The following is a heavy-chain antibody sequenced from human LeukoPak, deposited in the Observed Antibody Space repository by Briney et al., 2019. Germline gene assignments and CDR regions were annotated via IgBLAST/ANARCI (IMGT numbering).Heavy chain of an antibody. Sequence: GGSLRLSCAASGFTLRTYWMSWVRQAPGKGLEWVASLNQDGGAKNYVDSVKGRFTISRDNAKNSLYLQMNSLRAEDTAVYYCARVSCRGGYCYSVCDYWGQGTLVTVSS. CDR1: GFTLRTYW. J-gene: IGHJ4*02. D-gene: IGHD2-15*01. CDR2: LNQDGGAK. CDR3: ARVSCRGGYCYSVCDY. V-gene: IGHV3-7*03.